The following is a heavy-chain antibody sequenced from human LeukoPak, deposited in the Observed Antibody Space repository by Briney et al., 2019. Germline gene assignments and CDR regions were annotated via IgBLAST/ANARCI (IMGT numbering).Heavy chain of an antibody. D-gene: IGHD5/OR15-5a*01. CDR1: GYTLTELS. V-gene: IGHV1-24*01. Sequence: ASVKVSCKVSGYTLTELSMHWVRQAPGKGLGWMGGFDPEDGETIYAQKFQGRVTMTEDTSTDTAYMELSSLRSEDTAVYYCATAARLVSYYYGMDVWGQGTTVTVSS. J-gene: IGHJ6*02. CDR3: ATAARLVSYYYGMDV. CDR2: FDPEDGET.